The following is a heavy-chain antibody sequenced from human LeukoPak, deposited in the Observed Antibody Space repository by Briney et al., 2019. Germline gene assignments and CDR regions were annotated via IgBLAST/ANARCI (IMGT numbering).Heavy chain of an antibody. CDR3: ARDQKLYCSGGSCYGYY. V-gene: IGHV1-18*01. D-gene: IGHD2-15*01. CDR2: ISAYNGNT. Sequence: ASVKVSCKASGYTFTSYGISWVRQAPGQGLEWMGWISAYNGNTNYAQKLQGRVTMTTDTSTSTAYMELRSLRSDDTAVYYCARDQKLYCSGGSCYGYYWGQGTLVTVSS. J-gene: IGHJ4*02. CDR1: GYTFTSYG.